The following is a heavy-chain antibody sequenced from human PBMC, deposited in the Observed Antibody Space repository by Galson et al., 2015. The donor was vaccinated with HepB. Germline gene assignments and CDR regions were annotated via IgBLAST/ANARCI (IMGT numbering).Heavy chain of an antibody. CDR3: ARVGRGPCSGGSCYRGAVDY. V-gene: IGHV1-8*01. CDR2: MNPNSGNT. CDR1: GYTFTSYD. J-gene: IGHJ4*02. Sequence: SVKVSCKASGYTFTSYDINWVRQATGQGLEWMGWMNPNSGNTGYAQKFQGRVTMTRNTSISTAYMELSSLRSEDTAVYYCARVGRGPCSGGSCYRGAVDYWGQGTLVTVSS. D-gene: IGHD2-15*01.